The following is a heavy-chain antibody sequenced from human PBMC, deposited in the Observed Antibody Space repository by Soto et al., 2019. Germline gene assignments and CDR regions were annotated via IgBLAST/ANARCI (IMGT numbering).Heavy chain of an antibody. CDR2: ISAYNGNT. CDR3: VREMRGGYTPGPQGPDY. D-gene: IGHD5-18*01. Sequence: QVQLVQSGAEVKKPGASVKVSCKASGYTFTSYGISWVRQAPGQGLEWMGWISAYNGNTNYAQKLQGRVTMTTDTSTSTAYMELRSLRSDDTAVYYCVREMRGGYTPGPQGPDYWGQGTLVTVSS. CDR1: GYTFTSYG. J-gene: IGHJ4*02. V-gene: IGHV1-18*01.